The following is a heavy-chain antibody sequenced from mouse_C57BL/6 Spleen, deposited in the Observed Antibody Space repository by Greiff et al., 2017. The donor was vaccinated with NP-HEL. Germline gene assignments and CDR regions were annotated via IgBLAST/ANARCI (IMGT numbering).Heavy chain of an antibody. D-gene: IGHD2-4*01. CDR1: GYTFTDYY. V-gene: IGHV1-19*01. Sequence: VQLQQSGPVLVKPGASVKMSCKASGYTFTDYYMNWVKQSHGKSLEWIGVINPYNGGTSYNQKFKGKATLTVDKSSSTAYMELNSLTSEDSAVYYCARDDYENYFDYWGQGTTLTVSS. J-gene: IGHJ2*01. CDR2: INPYNGGT. CDR3: ARDDYENYFDY.